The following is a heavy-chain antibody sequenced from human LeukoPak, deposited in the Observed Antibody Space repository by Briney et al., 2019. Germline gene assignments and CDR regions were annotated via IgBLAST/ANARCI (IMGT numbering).Heavy chain of an antibody. CDR3: ARDRYSGYYFYYFDY. Sequence: GASVKVSCTASGYTFTGYYMHWVRQAPGQGLEWMGWINPNSGGTNYAQKFQGRVTMTRDTSISTAYMELSRLRSDDTAVYYCARDRYSGYYFYYFDYWGQGALVTVSS. V-gene: IGHV1-2*02. CDR2: INPNSGGT. J-gene: IGHJ4*02. CDR1: GYTFTGYY. D-gene: IGHD3-22*01.